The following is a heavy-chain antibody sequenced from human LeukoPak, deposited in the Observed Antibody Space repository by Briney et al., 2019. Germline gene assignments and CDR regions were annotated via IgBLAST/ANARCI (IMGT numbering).Heavy chain of an antibody. Sequence: GGPLRLSCAASGFTFSSYGMHWVRQAPGKGLEWVAFIRYDGSNKYYADSVKGRFTISRDNSKNTLYLQMTSLRAEDTAVYYCAKDPRQWELPNYYFDYWSQGTLVTVSS. CDR2: IRYDGSNK. J-gene: IGHJ4*02. CDR3: AKDPRQWELPNYYFDY. V-gene: IGHV3-30*02. D-gene: IGHD1-26*01. CDR1: GFTFSSYG.